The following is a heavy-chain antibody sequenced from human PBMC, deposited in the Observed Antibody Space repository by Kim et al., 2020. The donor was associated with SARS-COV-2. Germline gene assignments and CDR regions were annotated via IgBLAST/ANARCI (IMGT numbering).Heavy chain of an antibody. D-gene: IGHD5-12*01. Sequence: DSGKGRFTISRDNAKNSLYLQMNSLRAEDTAVYYCAKDGFGGFDSYLVDYWGQGTLVTVSS. CDR3: AKDGFGGFDSYLVDY. V-gene: IGHV3-7*01. J-gene: IGHJ4*02.